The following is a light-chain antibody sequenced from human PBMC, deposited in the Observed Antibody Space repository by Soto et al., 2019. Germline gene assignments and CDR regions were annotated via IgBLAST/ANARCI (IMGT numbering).Light chain of an antibody. J-gene: IGLJ1*01. CDR3: SSATSISTYL. V-gene: IGLV2-14*03. Sequence: QSALTQPASVSGSPGQSITISCTGTSSDVGAYSVSWYQQHPDTAPKLIIFSVTTRTSGLSDRFPGSKSATPASLTISGPRTKDEADFYCSSATSISTYLFGLGTRLTFL. CDR2: SVT. CDR1: SSDVGAYS.